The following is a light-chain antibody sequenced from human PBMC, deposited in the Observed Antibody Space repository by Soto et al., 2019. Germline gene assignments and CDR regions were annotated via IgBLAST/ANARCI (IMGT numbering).Light chain of an antibody. CDR3: QQNYNLPPWT. V-gene: IGKV1-39*01. CDR1: QSISTY. J-gene: IGKJ1*01. CDR2: AAS. Sequence: DIQMTQSPPSLSASVGDTITITCRASQSISTYLDWYQVTPGKALKVLIYAASTLQAGVPSRFSGSGSGTDFTLTINSLQPEDFATYYCQQNYNLPPWTFGQGTKVEIK.